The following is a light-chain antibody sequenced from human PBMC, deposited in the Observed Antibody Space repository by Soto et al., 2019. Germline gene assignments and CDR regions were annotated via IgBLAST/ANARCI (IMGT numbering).Light chain of an antibody. J-gene: IGLJ1*01. CDR1: SSNIGGNS. Sequence: VLTQPPSVSSAPGQKVTIACSGSSSNIGGNSVSWYQQLPGTAPKLLIYDDNKRPSGIPDRFSGSKSGTSATLGITGFQTGDEADYYCGSWDSSLSAYVFGTGTKVTVL. CDR3: GSWDSSLSAYV. CDR2: DDN. V-gene: IGLV1-51*01.